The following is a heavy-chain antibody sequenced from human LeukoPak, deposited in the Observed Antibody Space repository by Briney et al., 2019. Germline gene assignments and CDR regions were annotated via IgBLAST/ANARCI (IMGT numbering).Heavy chain of an antibody. CDR2: INAGNGNT. CDR3: ARGRGGSGSYYRF. V-gene: IGHV1-3*01. D-gene: IGHD3-10*01. Sequence: ASVKVSCKASGYTFASYAMHWVRQAPGQRLEWMGWINAGNGNTKYSQKFQGRVTITRDTSASTAYMELSSLRSEDTAVYYCARGRGGSGSYYRFWGQGTLVTVSS. CDR1: GYTFASYA. J-gene: IGHJ4*02.